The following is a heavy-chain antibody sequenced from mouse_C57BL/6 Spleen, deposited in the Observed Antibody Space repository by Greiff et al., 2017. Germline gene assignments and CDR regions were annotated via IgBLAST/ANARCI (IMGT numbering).Heavy chain of an antibody. D-gene: IGHD3-1*01. J-gene: IGHJ2*01. CDR2: IYPGSGST. CDR3: ARSGGKEYYFDY. Sequence: QVQLQQPGAELVKPGASVKMSCKASGYTFTSYWITWVKQRPGQGLEWIGDIYPGSGSTNYNEKFKSKATLTVDTSSSTAYMQLSSLTSEDSAVYYWARSGGKEYYFDYWGQGTTLTVSS. V-gene: IGHV1-55*01. CDR1: GYTFTSYW.